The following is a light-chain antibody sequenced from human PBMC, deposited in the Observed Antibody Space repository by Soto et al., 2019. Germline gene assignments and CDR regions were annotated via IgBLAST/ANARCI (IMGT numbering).Light chain of an antibody. CDR3: QQRSNWPLT. V-gene: IGKV3-11*01. J-gene: IGKJ3*01. Sequence: IVLTQSPGTLSLYTGERATLSCRASQSVSYYLAWYQQKPGQAPRLLIYDASSRATGVPDRFSGSESGTDFTLTISSLEPEDFAVYFCQQRSNWPLTIGPGSKVDIK. CDR1: QSVSYY. CDR2: DAS.